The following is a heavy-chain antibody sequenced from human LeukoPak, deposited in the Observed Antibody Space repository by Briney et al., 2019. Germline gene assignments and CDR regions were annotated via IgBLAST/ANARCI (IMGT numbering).Heavy chain of an antibody. J-gene: IGHJ5*02. D-gene: IGHD3-10*01. Sequence: SETLSLTCTVSGGSISSYYWSWIRQPPGKGLEWIGYIYYSGSTNYNPSLKSRVTISVDTSKIQFSLRLSSVTVADTAVYYCARTPLRGATFFTSYPNWFDTWGQGTLVTVSS. V-gene: IGHV4-59*08. CDR2: IYYSGST. CDR1: GGSISSYY. CDR3: ARTPLRGATFFTSYPNWFDT.